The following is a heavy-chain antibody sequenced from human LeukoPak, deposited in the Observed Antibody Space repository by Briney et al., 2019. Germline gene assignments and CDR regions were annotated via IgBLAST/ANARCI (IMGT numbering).Heavy chain of an antibody. Sequence: GGSLRLSCAASGFTFSSYTMNWVRQAPGKGLEWVSSISSSSSYIYYADSVKGRFTISRDNAKNSLYLQMNSLRAEDTAVYYCARDPIGLNIVVVPEFGFDPWGQGTLVTVSS. CDR1: GFTFSSYT. CDR3: ARDPIGLNIVVVPEFGFDP. D-gene: IGHD2-2*01. CDR2: ISSSSSYI. J-gene: IGHJ5*02. V-gene: IGHV3-21*01.